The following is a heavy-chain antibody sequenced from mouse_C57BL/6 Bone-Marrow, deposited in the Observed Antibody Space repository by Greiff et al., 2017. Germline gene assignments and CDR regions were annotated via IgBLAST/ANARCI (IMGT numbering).Heavy chain of an antibody. J-gene: IGHJ2*01. Sequence: DVQLQESGAELVKPGASVKLSCTASGFNIKDYYMHWVKQRTEQGLEWIGRIDPEDGETKYAPKVQGKATITTDTASNTAYLQLSSLKSEDTAVYYCAFYVYYYFDYWGQGTTLTVSS. V-gene: IGHV14-2*01. CDR2: IDPEDGET. D-gene: IGHD2-2*01. CDR3: AFYVYYYFDY. CDR1: GFNIKDYY.